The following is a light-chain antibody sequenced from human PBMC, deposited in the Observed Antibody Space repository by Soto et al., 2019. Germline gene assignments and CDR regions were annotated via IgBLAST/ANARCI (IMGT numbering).Light chain of an antibody. J-gene: IGKJ4*02. CDR3: QQRRKWPPA. V-gene: IGKV3-11*01. CDR2: DAS. Sequence: EVVLTQSPATLSLSPGEGATLSCRASQSVDSDLAWYQQKPGQAPRLLIYDASNRATGIPGRFSGSGSGTDFTLTITSLEPEDSAVYYCQQRRKWPPAFGGGTKVEI. CDR1: QSVDSD.